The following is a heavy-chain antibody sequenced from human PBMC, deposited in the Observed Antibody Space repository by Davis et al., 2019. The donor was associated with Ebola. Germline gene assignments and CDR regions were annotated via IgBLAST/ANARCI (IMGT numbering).Heavy chain of an antibody. CDR3: AKGRGRSSTAYYGMDV. V-gene: IGHV3-9*01. Sequence: PGGSLRLSCAASGFTFDDYAMHWVRHAPGKGLEWVSGISWNSGSIGYADSVKGRFTISRDTSNNALYLQLDSLRVEDTAVYYCAKGRGRSSTAYYGMDVWGQGTMVTVSS. D-gene: IGHD3-10*01. CDR2: ISWNSGSI. CDR1: GFTFDDYA. J-gene: IGHJ6*02.